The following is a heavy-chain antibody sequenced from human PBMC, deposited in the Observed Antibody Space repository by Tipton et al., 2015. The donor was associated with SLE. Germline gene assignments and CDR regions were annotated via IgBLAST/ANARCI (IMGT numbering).Heavy chain of an antibody. CDR2: IYHSGST. D-gene: IGHD5-24*01. J-gene: IGHJ3*02. Sequence: TLSLTCAVSGYSISSGYYWTWIRQPSGKGLEWIGSIYHSGSTYYNPSLKSRVNTSVDMSKNKFSLKMTSVTAADTAVYYCARDPEEMALNAFDIWGQGTLVTVSS. V-gene: IGHV4-38-2*02. CDR3: ARDPEEMALNAFDI. CDR1: GYSISSGYY.